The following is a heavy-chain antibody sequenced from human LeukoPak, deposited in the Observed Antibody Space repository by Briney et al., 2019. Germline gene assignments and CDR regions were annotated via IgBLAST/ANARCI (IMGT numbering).Heavy chain of an antibody. CDR3: AKTNTYVNFDY. CDR1: GFTFSNSA. CDR2: ISSSGDIT. D-gene: IGHD5-18*01. J-gene: IGHJ4*02. V-gene: IGHV3-23*01. Sequence: GGPLRLSCTASGFTFSNSAMSWVRQAPGKGLEWVSIISSSGDITHYADSVKGRFTISRDNSKNTLYLQMNSLRAEDTAVYYCAKTNTYVNFDYWGQGTLVTVSS.